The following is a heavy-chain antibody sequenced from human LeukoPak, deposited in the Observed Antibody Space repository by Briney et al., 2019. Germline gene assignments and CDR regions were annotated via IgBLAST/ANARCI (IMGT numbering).Heavy chain of an antibody. CDR3: ATDWGSDSRKNDF. V-gene: IGHV3-23*01. D-gene: IGHD3-16*01. J-gene: IGHJ4*02. CDR2: ISGSGGST. Sequence: KPGGSLRLSCAASGFTFSSFAMSWVRQAPGKGLEWVSTISGSGGSTNYADSVKGRFTFSRDNSKNTLYLQMNSLRAEDTAIYYCATDWGSDSRKNDFWGQGTLVTVSS. CDR1: GFTFSSFA.